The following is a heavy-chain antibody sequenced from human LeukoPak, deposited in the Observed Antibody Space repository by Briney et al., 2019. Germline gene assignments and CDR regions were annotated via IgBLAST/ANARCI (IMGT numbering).Heavy chain of an antibody. D-gene: IGHD5-18*01. Sequence: PGGSLRLSCAASGFNFSSFAINWVRQAPGKGLEWVSIINSVVSTYYADSVKDRFTISRDNYKSTVFLQMNRLRDEDTAIYYCAKGGSYGRPDYWGQGILVTVSS. V-gene: IGHV3-23*01. CDR2: IINSVVST. CDR3: AKGGSYGRPDY. CDR1: GFNFSSFA. J-gene: IGHJ4*02.